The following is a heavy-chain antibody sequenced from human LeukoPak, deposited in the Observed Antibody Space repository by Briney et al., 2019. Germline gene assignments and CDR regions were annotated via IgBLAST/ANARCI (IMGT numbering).Heavy chain of an antibody. J-gene: IGHJ6*01. CDR2: IYYSGST. CDR1: GGSISSSSYY. Sequence: PSETLSLTCTVSGGSISSSSYYWGWIRQPPGKGLEWIGSIYYSGSTYYNPSLKSRVTISVDSSKNQFSLKLSSVTAADTAVYFCARFTAFNYYYAMDVWGQGTTVIV. V-gene: IGHV4-39*07. CDR3: ARFTAFNYYYAMDV. D-gene: IGHD3-3*02.